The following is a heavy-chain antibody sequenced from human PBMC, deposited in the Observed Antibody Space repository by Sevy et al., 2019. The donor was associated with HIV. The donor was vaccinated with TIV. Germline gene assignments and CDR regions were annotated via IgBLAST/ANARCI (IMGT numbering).Heavy chain of an antibody. CDR2: ISYDGSNK. V-gene: IGHV3-30-3*01. CDR3: ARDFSTMIVVDYYYYMDV. J-gene: IGHJ6*03. Sequence: GGSLRLSCAASGFTFSSYAMHWVRQAPGKGLEWVAVISYDGSNKYYADSVKGRFTISRDNSKNTLYLQMNSLRAEDTAVYYCARDFSTMIVVDYYYYMDVWGKGTTSTVSS. CDR1: GFTFSSYA. D-gene: IGHD3-22*01.